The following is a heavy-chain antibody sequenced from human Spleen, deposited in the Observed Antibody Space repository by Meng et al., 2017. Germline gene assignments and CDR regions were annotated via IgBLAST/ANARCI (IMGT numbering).Heavy chain of an antibody. D-gene: IGHD3-10*01. CDR1: GFTFGTSA. Sequence: GESLKISCAVSGFTFGTSAMSWVRQAPGKGLEWVSFISISGDSTYYADSVKGRFTISRDNSKNTLYLQMNSLRAEDTAVYYCAREGTSYYYGSGSYLTPDYWGQGTLVTVSS. J-gene: IGHJ4*02. V-gene: IGHV3-23*01. CDR3: AREGTSYYYGSGSYLTPDY. CDR2: ISISGDST.